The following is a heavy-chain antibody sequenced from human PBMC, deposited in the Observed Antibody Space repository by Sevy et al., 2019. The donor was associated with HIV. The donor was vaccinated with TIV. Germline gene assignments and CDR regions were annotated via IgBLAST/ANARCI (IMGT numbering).Heavy chain of an antibody. D-gene: IGHD4-17*01. J-gene: IGHJ4*02. CDR1: GFSFSTYG. V-gene: IGHV3-30*18. CDR3: AKVIGDTGDYVSDY. CDR2: ISYDASNT. Sequence: GGSLRLSCEASGFSFSTYGMHWVRQAPGKGLEWVAVISYDASNTYYADSVKGRVTISRDNSKNTLYLQMESLRAEDTAVYYCAKVIGDTGDYVSDYWGQGTLVTVSS.